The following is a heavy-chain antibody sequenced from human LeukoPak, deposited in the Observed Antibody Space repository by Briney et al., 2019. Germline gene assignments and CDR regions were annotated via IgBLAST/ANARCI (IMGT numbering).Heavy chain of an antibody. J-gene: IGHJ4*02. D-gene: IGHD6-13*01. V-gene: IGHV3-53*01. CDR2: IYSGGTT. CDR3: ARDPPGVAASVSGG. CDR1: GFTVSNNY. Sequence: GGSLRLSCKASGFTVSNNYMNWVRQAPGKGLEWVALIYSGGTTNYADSVKGRFTISRDNSKNTLYLQMTNVRVEDTAVYYCARDPPGVAASVSGGWGQGTLVTVSS.